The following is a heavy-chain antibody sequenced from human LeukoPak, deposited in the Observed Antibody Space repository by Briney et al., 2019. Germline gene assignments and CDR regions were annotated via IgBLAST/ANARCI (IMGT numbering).Heavy chain of an antibody. Sequence: GGSLRLSCAASGFTFSTYSMNWVRQAPGKGLEWVSSISGSSSYIYYADSVKGRFTISRDNAENSLYLQMNSLRAEDTAVYYCARAPVTAVNGGYFDLWGRGTLVTVSS. V-gene: IGHV3-21*01. CDR2: ISGSSSYI. CDR3: ARAPVTAVNGGYFDL. CDR1: GFTFSTYS. D-gene: IGHD6-19*01. J-gene: IGHJ2*01.